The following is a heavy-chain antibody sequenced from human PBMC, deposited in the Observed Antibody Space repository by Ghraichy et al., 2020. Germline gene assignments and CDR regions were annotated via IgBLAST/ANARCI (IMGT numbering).Heavy chain of an antibody. V-gene: IGHV1-2*02. CDR1: GYTFTGYY. CDR3: AGQRVYYYYYGMDV. Sequence: ASVKVSCKASGYTFTGYYMHWVRQAPGQGLEWMGWINPNSGGTNYAQKFQGRVTMTRDTSISTAYMELSRLRSDDTAVYYCAGQRVYYYYYGMDVWGQGTTVTVSS. CDR2: INPNSGGT. J-gene: IGHJ6*02.